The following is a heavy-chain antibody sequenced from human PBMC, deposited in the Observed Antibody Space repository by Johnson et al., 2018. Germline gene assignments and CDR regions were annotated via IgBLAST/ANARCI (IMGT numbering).Heavy chain of an antibody. CDR1: GYTFTSYD. J-gene: IGHJ3*02. V-gene: IGHV1-2*02. Sequence: QVQLVQSGAEVKKPGASVKVSCKASGYTFTSYDINWVRQATGQGLEWMGWMNPNSGGTNYAQKFQGRVTMTRDTSLSTAYMELSRLRSDDTAVYYCGRGTFSYGASDAFEIWGQGTMVTVSS. CDR3: GRGTFSYGASDAFEI. D-gene: IGHD1-26*01. CDR2: MNPNSGGT.